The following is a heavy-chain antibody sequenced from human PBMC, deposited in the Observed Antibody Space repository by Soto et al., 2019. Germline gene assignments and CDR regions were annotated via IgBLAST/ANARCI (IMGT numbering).Heavy chain of an antibody. CDR3: AREFYYYENSGRQYYFDY. CDR1: GYTFTSCY. J-gene: IGHJ4*02. D-gene: IGHD3-22*01. CDR2: INPSNGAT. Sequence: GASVKVSCKASGYTFTSCYIHWVRQAPGQGLEWMGIINPSNGATSYAQKFQGRVTMTRDTSTSTVYLELTSLRSEDTAVYYCAREFYYYENSGRQYYFDYWGPGTLVIVSS. V-gene: IGHV1-46*01.